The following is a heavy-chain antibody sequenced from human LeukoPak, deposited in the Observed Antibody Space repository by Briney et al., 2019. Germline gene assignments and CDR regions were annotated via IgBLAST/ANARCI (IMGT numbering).Heavy chain of an antibody. CDR1: GGSFSGYY. J-gene: IGHJ4*02. V-gene: IGHV4-34*01. D-gene: IGHD6-13*01. Sequence: SETLSLTCAVYGGSFSGYYWSWIRQPPVKGLEWIGEINHSGSTNYNPSLKSRVTISVDTSKNQFSLKLSSVTAADTAVYYCARSEAAAAHYWGQGTLVTVSS. CDR3: ARSEAAAAHY. CDR2: INHSGST.